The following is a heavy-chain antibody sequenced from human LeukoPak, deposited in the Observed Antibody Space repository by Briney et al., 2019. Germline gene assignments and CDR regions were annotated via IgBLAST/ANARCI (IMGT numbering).Heavy chain of an antibody. V-gene: IGHV5-51*01. CDR1: GYSFAVFW. Sequence: GESLKISCKGSGYSFAVFWIGWVRQMPGKGLEWMGIIYPADSDTRYSPSFQGQVTISADKSINTAYMELSSLRSDDTAVYYCALGTYGSGIYYSYFQHWGQGTLVTVSS. CDR2: IYPADSDT. CDR3: ALGTYGSGIYYSYFQH. J-gene: IGHJ1*01. D-gene: IGHD3-10*01.